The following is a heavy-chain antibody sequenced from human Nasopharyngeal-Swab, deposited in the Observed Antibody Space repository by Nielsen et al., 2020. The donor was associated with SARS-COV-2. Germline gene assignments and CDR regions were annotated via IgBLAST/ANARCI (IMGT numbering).Heavy chain of an antibody. CDR3: AKEGSTSCYLMCWFDP. Sequence: GESLKISCAASGFTFSIYGMHWFRQAPGKGLEWVAVISYDGSNKYYADSVKGRFTISRDNSKNTLYLQMNSLRAEDTAVYYCAKEGSTSCYLMCWFDPWGQGTLVTVSS. D-gene: IGHD2-2*01. CDR2: ISYDGSNK. CDR1: GFTFSIYG. J-gene: IGHJ5*02. V-gene: IGHV3-30*18.